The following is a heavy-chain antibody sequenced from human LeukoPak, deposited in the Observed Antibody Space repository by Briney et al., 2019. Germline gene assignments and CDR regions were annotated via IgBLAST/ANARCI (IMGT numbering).Heavy chain of an antibody. CDR3: ARDYVPPPHTIFGGFDY. V-gene: IGHV4-4*07. CDR1: GGSISSYY. D-gene: IGHD3-3*01. Sequence: SETLSLTCTVSGGSISSYYWSWIRQPAGKGLEWIGRIYTSGSTNYNPSLKSRVTMSVDTSKNQFSLKLSSVTAADTAVYYCARDYVPPPHTIFGGFDYWGQGTLVTVSS. J-gene: IGHJ4*02. CDR2: IYTSGST.